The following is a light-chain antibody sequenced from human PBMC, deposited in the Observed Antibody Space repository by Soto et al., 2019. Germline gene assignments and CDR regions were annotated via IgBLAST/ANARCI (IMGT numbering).Light chain of an antibody. CDR3: QQRSNWPIT. CDR2: GAS. CDR1: QSVSSSY. J-gene: IGKJ5*01. V-gene: IGKV3D-20*02. Sequence: VLTQSPGTLSLTPGERATLSCRASQSVSSSYFAWYQQKPGQAPRLLIYGASNRATGIPDRFSGGGTATDFTLTISRLEPEDFAVYYCQQRSNWPITFGQRARLAI.